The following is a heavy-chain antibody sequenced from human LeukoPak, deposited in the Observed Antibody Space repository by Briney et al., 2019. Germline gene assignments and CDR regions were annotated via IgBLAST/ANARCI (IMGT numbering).Heavy chain of an antibody. CDR3: ARVGSSGRLRTNWFDP. Sequence: SETLSLTCAVYGGSFSGYYWSWIRQPPGKGLEWIGEINHSGSTNYNPSLKSRVTISVDTSKNQFSLKLSSVTAADTAVYYCARVGSSGRLRTNWFDPWGQGTLVTVSS. D-gene: IGHD6-19*01. CDR2: INHSGST. J-gene: IGHJ5*02. CDR1: GGSFSGYY. V-gene: IGHV4-34*01.